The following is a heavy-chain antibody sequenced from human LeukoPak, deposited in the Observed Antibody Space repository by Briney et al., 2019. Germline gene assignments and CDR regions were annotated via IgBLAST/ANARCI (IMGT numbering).Heavy chain of an antibody. CDR3: AREPDCSSTSCRDYYYGMDV. Sequence: GGSLRLFCAASGFTFSSYSMNWVRQAPGKGLEWVSSISSSSSYIYYADSVKGRFTIPRDNAKNSLYLQMNSLRAEDTAVYYCAREPDCSSTSCRDYYYGMDVWGQGTTVTVSS. CDR2: ISSSSSYI. J-gene: IGHJ6*02. CDR1: GFTFSSYS. V-gene: IGHV3-21*01. D-gene: IGHD2-2*01.